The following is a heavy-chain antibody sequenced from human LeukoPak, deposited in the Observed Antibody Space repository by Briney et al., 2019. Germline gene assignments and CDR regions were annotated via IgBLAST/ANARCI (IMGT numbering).Heavy chain of an antibody. CDR2: IYYSGST. Sequence: SETPSLTCTVSGGSISSSSYYWGWIRQPPGKGLEWIGSIYYSGSTYYNPSLKSRVTISVDTSKNQFSLKLSSVTAADTAVYYCARQWLGGPFDYWGQGTLVTVSS. CDR3: ARQWLGGPFDY. CDR1: GGSISSSSYY. V-gene: IGHV4-39*07. D-gene: IGHD6-19*01. J-gene: IGHJ4*02.